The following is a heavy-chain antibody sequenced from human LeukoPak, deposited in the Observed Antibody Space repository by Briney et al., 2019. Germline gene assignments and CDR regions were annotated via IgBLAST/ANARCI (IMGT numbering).Heavy chain of an antibody. Sequence: GGSLRLSCAASGFTFSSYWMSWVRQAPGKGLEWVANIKQDGSEKYYVDSVKGRFTISRDNAKNSLYLQMNSLRAEDTAVYYCARMRGFGELLSFWFDPWGQGTLVTVSS. CDR2: IKQDGSEK. J-gene: IGHJ5*02. V-gene: IGHV3-7*01. CDR1: GFTFSSYW. D-gene: IGHD3-10*01. CDR3: ARMRGFGELLSFWFDP.